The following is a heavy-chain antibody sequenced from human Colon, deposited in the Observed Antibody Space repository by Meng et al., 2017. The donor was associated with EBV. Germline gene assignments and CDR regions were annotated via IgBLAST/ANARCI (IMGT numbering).Heavy chain of an antibody. Sequence: QVQVQQWGAGLLKPLEXLSLTCGVYGASFSGYYWSWIRQPPGKGLEWIGEVNPSGSTNYSPSLKSRVTISVDTSKNQFSLRLNSVTAADTAVYYCARAEYYNWFDTWGQGTLVTVSS. CDR3: ARAEYYNWFDT. J-gene: IGHJ5*02. D-gene: IGHD1-14*01. V-gene: IGHV4-34*01. CDR2: VNPSGST. CDR1: GASFSGYY.